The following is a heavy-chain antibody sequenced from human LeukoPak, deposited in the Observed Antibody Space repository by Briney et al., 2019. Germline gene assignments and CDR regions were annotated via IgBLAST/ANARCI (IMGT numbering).Heavy chain of an antibody. Sequence: SETLSLTCTVSGGSISSSSYYRGWIRQPPGKGLEWIGSIYYSGSTYYNPSLKSLVTISVDTSKNQFSLKLSSVTAADTAVYYCARHFEQNFYYDSSGYYCWFDPWGQGTLVTVSS. D-gene: IGHD3-22*01. J-gene: IGHJ5*02. CDR2: IYYSGST. V-gene: IGHV4-39*01. CDR1: GGSISSSSYY. CDR3: ARHFEQNFYYDSSGYYCWFDP.